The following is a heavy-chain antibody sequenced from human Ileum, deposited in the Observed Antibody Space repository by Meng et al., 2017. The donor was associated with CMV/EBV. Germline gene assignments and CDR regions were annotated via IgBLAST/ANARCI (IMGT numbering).Heavy chain of an antibody. Sequence: EVQLLAAGGHLVQPGGSLTLSCVASGFTFRTYAMTWVRQAPGKGLEWVSTSGTGADTYYADSVKGRFTISRGSSKNTLYLQMHSLRAEDTAIYYCVPYSPPLRYFEYWGPGTLVTVSS. V-gene: IGHV3-23*01. CDR3: VPYSPPLRYFEY. D-gene: IGHD4-17*01. CDR2: TSGTGADT. CDR1: GFTFRTYA. J-gene: IGHJ4*02.